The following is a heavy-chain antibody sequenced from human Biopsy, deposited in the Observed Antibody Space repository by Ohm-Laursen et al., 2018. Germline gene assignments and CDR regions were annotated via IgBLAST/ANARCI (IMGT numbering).Heavy chain of an antibody. CDR1: GGFISSYY. D-gene: IGHD1-26*01. CDR2: IYYTGST. CDR3: ARHAPSYSGSYWRYFDL. J-gene: IGHJ2*01. Sequence: SHTLSLTCTVSGGFISSYYWSWIRQPPGKGLEWIGYIYYTGSTNYTPSLKSRVTISVDTSMNHLSLILPSVTAADAAVYYCARHAPSYSGSYWRYFDLWGRGTLVTVSS. V-gene: IGHV4-59*08.